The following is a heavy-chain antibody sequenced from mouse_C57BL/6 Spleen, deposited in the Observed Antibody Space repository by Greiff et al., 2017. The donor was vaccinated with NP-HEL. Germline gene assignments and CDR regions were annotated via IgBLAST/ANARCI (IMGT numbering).Heavy chain of an antibody. D-gene: IGHD2-4*01. Sequence: VQLQQPGAELVMPGASVKLSCKASGYTFTSYWMHWVKQRPGQGLEWIGEIDPSDSYTNYNQKFKGKSTLTVDKSSSTAYMQLSSLTSEDSAVYYCARKIYDYDDDYAMDYWGQGTSVTVSS. CDR2: IDPSDSYT. CDR3: ARKIYDYDDDYAMDY. CDR1: GYTFTSYW. J-gene: IGHJ4*01. V-gene: IGHV1-69*01.